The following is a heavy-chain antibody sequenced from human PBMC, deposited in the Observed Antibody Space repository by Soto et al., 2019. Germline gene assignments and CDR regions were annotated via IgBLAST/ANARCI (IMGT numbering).Heavy chain of an antibody. V-gene: IGHV1-69*06. CDR3: ARVSHPSYSSSWYEGDY. Sequence: GASVKVSCKASGGTFSSYAISWVRQAPGQGLEWMGGIIPIFGTANYAQKFQGRVTITADKSTSTAYMELSSPRSEDTAVYYCARVSHPSYSSSWYEGDYWGQGTLVTVSS. CDR2: IIPIFGTA. D-gene: IGHD6-13*01. J-gene: IGHJ4*02. CDR1: GGTFSSYA.